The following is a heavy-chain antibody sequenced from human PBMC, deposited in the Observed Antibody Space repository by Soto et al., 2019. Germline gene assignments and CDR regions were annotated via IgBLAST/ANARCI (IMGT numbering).Heavy chain of an antibody. CDR2: IYHSGST. V-gene: IGHV4-30-2*01. D-gene: IGHD4-4*01. CDR1: GGSISSSGYS. Sequence: PSETPSLTCAVSGGSISSSGYSWSWIRQPPGKGLEWIGYIYHSGSTYYNPSLKSRVTISVDRSKNQFPLKVSSVTAADTAVYYCARATVTTGYSGMDVWGQGTTVTVSS. CDR3: ARATVTTGYSGMDV. J-gene: IGHJ6*02.